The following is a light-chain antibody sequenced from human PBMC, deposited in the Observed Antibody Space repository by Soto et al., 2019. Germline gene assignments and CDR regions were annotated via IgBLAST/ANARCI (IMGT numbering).Light chain of an antibody. J-gene: IGLJ1*01. V-gene: IGLV1-44*01. CDR3: ATWDDSLNGFYV. Sequence: QSVLTQPPSASGTPGQRVTISCSGNTSNIGRSTVSWYQQFPGAAPKLLIYRNNQRPSGVPDRFSGSKSGTSASLAISGLRSDDEADYFCATWDDSLNGFYVFGTGTKLTVL. CDR2: RNN. CDR1: TSNIGRST.